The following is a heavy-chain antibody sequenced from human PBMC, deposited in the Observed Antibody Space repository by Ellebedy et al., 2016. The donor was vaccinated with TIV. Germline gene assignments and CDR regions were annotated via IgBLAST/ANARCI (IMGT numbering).Heavy chain of an antibody. CDR3: ARASSSWYNNWFDP. CDR2: ISAYNGNT. D-gene: IGHD6-13*01. J-gene: IGHJ5*02. V-gene: IGHV1-18*01. CDR1: GYTFTSYG. Sequence: AASVKVSCKASGYTFTSYGISWVRQAPGQGLEWMGWISAYNGNTNYAQKLQGRVTMTTDTSTSTAYMELRSLRSDDTAVYYCARASSSWYNNWFDPWGQGTLVTVSS.